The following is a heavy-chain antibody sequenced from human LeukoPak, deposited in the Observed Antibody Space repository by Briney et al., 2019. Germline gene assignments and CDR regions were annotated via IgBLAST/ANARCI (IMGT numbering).Heavy chain of an antibody. CDR1: GFTFSSYS. V-gene: IGHV3-21*01. J-gene: IGHJ6*02. CDR3: ARAGRLAAAGTPFWYYYYGMDV. D-gene: IGHD6-13*01. Sequence: GGSLRLSCAASGFTFSSYSMNWVRQAPGKGLEWVSSISSSSYIYYADSVKGRLTISRDNAKNSLYLQMNSLRAEDTAVYYCARAGRLAAAGTPFWYYYYGMDVWGQGTTVTVSS. CDR2: ISSSSYI.